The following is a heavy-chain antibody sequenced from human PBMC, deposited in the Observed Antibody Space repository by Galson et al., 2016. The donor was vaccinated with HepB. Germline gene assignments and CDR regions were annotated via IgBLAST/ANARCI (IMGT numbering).Heavy chain of an antibody. CDR3: ARIPHYDILTGRGQYNYYTMDV. V-gene: IGHV3-21*01. J-gene: IGHJ6*02. D-gene: IGHD3-9*01. CDR1: GFTFSSYS. Sequence: SLRLSCAASGFTFSSYSMNWVRQAPGKGLEWVSSITSSSTYIYYADSVKGRFTISRDNPKNSLYLQMSNLRAEDTAVYYCARIPHYDILTGRGQYNYYTMDVWGQGTTVTVSS. CDR2: ITSSSTYI.